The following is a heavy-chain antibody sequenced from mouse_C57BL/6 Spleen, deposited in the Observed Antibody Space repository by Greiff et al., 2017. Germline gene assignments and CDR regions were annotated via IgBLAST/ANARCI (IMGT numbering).Heavy chain of an antibody. CDR2: INPGSGGT. CDR1: GYAFTNYL. D-gene: IGHD2-4*01. Sequence: VQLQQSGAELVRPGTSVKVSCKASGYAFTNYLIEWVKQRPGQGLEWIGVINPGSGGTNYNEKFKGKATLTADKSSSTAYMQLSSLTSEDSAVYFCARAVNYDYGGGPFDYWGQGTTLTVSS. CDR3: ARAVNYDYGGGPFDY. J-gene: IGHJ2*01. V-gene: IGHV1-54*01.